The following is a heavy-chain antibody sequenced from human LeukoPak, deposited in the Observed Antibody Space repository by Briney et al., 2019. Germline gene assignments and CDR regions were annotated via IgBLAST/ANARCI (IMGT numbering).Heavy chain of an antibody. D-gene: IGHD6-13*01. CDR1: GYTFTSYS. J-gene: IGHJ4*02. V-gene: IGHV1-46*01. CDR2: INPSGGST. Sequence: ASVKVPCKASGYTFTSYSMHWVRQAPGQGLEWMGIINPSGGSTSYAQKFQGRVTMTRDMSTSTVYMELSSLRSEDTAVYYCARYSSSWYTSIDYWGQGTLVTVSS. CDR3: ARYSSSWYTSIDY.